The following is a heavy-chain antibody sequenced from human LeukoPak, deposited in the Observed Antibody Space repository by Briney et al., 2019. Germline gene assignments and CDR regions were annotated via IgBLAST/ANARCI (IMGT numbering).Heavy chain of an antibody. CDR1: GFTFSSYW. CDR2: IKQDESEK. V-gene: IGHV3-7*01. CDR3: ARGEIRYYDTSGYDY. Sequence: GGSLRLSCAASGFTFSSYWMSWVRQAPGKGLEWVANIKQDESEKYYVGSVQGRFTISRDNAKNSLYLQMTSLRADDTAVYYCARGEIRYYDTSGYDYWGQGTLVTVSS. J-gene: IGHJ4*02. D-gene: IGHD3-22*01.